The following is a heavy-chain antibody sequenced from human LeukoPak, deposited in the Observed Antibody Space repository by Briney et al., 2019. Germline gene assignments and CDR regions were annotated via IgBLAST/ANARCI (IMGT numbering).Heavy chain of an antibody. V-gene: IGHV3-53*01. CDR2: IYSGGST. CDR3: ARVRGSSSWSLPFDY. D-gene: IGHD6-13*01. CDR1: GFTVSSNY. Sequence: PGGSLRLSCAASGFTVSSNYMSWVRQAPGKGLEWVSVIYSGGSTYYADSVKGRFTISRDNSKNTLYLQMNSLRAEDTAVYYCARVRGSSSWSLPFDYWGQGTLVTVSS. J-gene: IGHJ4*02.